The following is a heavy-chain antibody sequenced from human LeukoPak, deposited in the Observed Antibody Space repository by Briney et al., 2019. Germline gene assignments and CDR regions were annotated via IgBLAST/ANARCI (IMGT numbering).Heavy chain of an antibody. V-gene: IGHV3-33*01. CDR3: ARERRDYNIPRHFDY. CDR1: GFTFSSYG. D-gene: IGHD3-22*01. J-gene: IGHJ4*02. CDR2: IWYDGGNK. Sequence: PGRSLRLSCAASGFTFSSYGMHWVRQAPGKGLEWVAVIWYDGGNKYYADSVKGRFTISRDNSKNTLYLQMNSLRAEDTAVYYCARERRDYNIPRHFDYWGQGTLVTVSS.